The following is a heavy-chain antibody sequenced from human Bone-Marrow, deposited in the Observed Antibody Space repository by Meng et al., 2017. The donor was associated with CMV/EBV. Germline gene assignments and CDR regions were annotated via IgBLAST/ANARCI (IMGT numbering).Heavy chain of an antibody. Sequence: QLQLQESGPGLVQPSETLSLTCTVSGGAISSNNYYWGWIRQSPGKGLEWIATMHYSGSTYYNPSLLSRVTISVDTSNNHFSLKLSSVTAADTAVYYCARIPWLGFWWFDPWGQGTLVTVSS. CDR1: GGAISSNNYY. J-gene: IGHJ5*02. D-gene: IGHD6-19*01. CDR2: MHYSGST. CDR3: ARIPWLGFWWFDP. V-gene: IGHV4-39*07.